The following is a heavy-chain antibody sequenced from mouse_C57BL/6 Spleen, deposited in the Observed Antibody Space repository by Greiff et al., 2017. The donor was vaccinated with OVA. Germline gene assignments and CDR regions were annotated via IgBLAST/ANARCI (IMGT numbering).Heavy chain of an antibody. V-gene: IGHV5-9*01. CDR2: ISGGGGNT. Sequence: EVKLQESGGGLVKPGGSLKLSCAASGFTFSSYTMSWVRQTPEKRLEWVATISGGGGNTYYPDSVKGRFTISRDNAKNTLYLQMSSLRSEDTALYYCARHEDGSSIYYYAMDYWGQGTSVTVSS. J-gene: IGHJ4*01. D-gene: IGHD1-1*01. CDR3: ARHEDGSSIYYYAMDY. CDR1: GFTFSSYT.